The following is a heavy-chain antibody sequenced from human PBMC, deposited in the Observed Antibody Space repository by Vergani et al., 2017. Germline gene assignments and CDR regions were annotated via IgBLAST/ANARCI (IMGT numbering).Heavy chain of an antibody. V-gene: IGHV3-21*01. CDR2: ISSSSSYI. Sequence: EVQLVESGGGLVKPGGSLRLSCAASGFTFSSYSMNWVRQAPGKGLEWVSSISSSSSYIYYADSVKGRFTISRDNAKNSQYLQMNSLRAEDTAVYYCARDSDGYDSGVYYYYMDVWGKGTTVTVSS. D-gene: IGHD5-12*01. CDR3: ARDSDGYDSGVYYYYMDV. CDR1: GFTFSSYS. J-gene: IGHJ6*03.